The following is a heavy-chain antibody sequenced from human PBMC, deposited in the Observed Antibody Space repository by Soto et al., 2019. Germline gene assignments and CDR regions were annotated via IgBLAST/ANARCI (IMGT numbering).Heavy chain of an antibody. Sequence: GGSLRLSCAASGFTFSSYAMSWVRQAPGKGLEWVSAISGSGGSTYYADSVKGRFTISRDNSKNTLYLQMNSLRAEDTAVYYCAKDTTHRILEWLVDYWGQGTLVTVSS. CDR3: AKDTTHRILEWLVDY. D-gene: IGHD3-3*01. V-gene: IGHV3-23*01. CDR2: ISGSGGST. J-gene: IGHJ4*02. CDR1: GFTFSSYA.